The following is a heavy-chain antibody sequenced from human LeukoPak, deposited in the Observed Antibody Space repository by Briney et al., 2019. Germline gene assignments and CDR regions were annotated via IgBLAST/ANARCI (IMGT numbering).Heavy chain of an antibody. J-gene: IGHJ4*02. Sequence: PGGSLRLSCAASGFTFSSYDMKWVRQAPGKGLEWVSSISSSSSFIYYADSVKGRFTISRDNAKNSLYLQMNSPRAEDTAVYYCATSSYGLYWGQGTLVTVSS. V-gene: IGHV3-21*01. CDR3: ATSSYGLY. D-gene: IGHD5-18*01. CDR1: GFTFSSYD. CDR2: ISSSSSFI.